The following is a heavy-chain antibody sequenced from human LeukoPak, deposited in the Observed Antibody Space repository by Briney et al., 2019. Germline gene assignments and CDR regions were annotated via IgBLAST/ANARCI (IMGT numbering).Heavy chain of an antibody. V-gene: IGHV3-7*01. CDR3: AKLLGDVTTFDY. CDR1: GFTFSRSS. J-gene: IGHJ4*02. D-gene: IGHD3-16*01. Sequence: PGGSLRLSCAGSGFTFSRSSMACVREAPGKGLEGVATIKEDGSVEYYMDSVKGRFTISRDNAEKSLYLQMNSLRAEDTAAYYCAKLLGDVTTFDYWGQGTLVTVSS. CDR2: IKEDGSVE.